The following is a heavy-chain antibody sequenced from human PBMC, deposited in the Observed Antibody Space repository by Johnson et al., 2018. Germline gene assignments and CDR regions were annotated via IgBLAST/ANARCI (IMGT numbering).Heavy chain of an antibody. CDR1: GFTFSNFA. D-gene: IGHD2-15*01. J-gene: IGHJ1*01. CDR2: ITATGIGT. CDR3: TKDHGCSGGSCYADYFQH. V-gene: IGHV3-23*04. Sequence: VQLVQSGGDLVKPGGSLRLSCAASGFTFSNFAMSWVRQTPGQGLEFVSAITATGIGTYYVDSVKGRFTIYRDNSKNTLYLQMNSLRAEDTAMYYCTKDHGCSGGSCYADYFQHWGQGTLVTVSS.